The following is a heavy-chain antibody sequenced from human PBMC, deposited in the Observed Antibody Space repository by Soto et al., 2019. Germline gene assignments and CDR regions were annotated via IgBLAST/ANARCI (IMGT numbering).Heavy chain of an antibody. CDR3: VREASENNMRWSFDY. CDR2: ITPSNGAT. CDR1: GYTFTSYH. Sequence: QVQLVQSGAEVKKPGDSVKISCKASGYTFTSYHIHWVRQAPGQGPEWMGIITPSNGATSYAQRFQGSVTMTRDTSTSTVYMELSSLTSEDTAVYYCVREASENNMRWSFDYWGRGTLVTVSS. D-gene: IGHD1-20*01. V-gene: IGHV1-46*01. J-gene: IGHJ4*02.